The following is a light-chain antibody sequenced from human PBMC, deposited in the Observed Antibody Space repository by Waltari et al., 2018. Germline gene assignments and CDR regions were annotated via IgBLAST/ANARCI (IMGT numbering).Light chain of an antibody. CDR1: QTIGLS. Sequence: TVVTQSPATLSVSPGERASLSCRTSQTIGLSLAWYQQKPGQAPRLLIYHAYTRATGIPARFSGSGSESEFTLTISSLQSEDVAVYYCQQYNNWPPGTFGQGTRVEI. CDR2: HAY. J-gene: IGKJ1*01. V-gene: IGKV3-15*01. CDR3: QQYNNWPPGT.